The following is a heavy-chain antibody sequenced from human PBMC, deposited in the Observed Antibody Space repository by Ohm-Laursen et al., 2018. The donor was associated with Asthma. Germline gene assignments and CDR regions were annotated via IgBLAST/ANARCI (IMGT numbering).Heavy chain of an antibody. V-gene: IGHV3-30*18. CDR3: AKSTRSVAVADDY. Sequence: SLRLSCAAPGFTFSSYGMHWVRQAPGKGLEWVAVISYDGSNKYYADSVKGRFTISRDNSKNTLYLQMNSLRAEDTAVYYCAKSTRSVAVADDYWGQGTLVIVSS. J-gene: IGHJ4*02. D-gene: IGHD6-19*01. CDR1: GFTFSSYG. CDR2: ISYDGSNK.